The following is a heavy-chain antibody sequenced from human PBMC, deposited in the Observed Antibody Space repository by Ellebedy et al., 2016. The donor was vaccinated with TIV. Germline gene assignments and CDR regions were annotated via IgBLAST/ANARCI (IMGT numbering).Heavy chain of an antibody. V-gene: IGHV4-38-2*01. CDR2: IHHSGST. J-gene: IGHJ4*02. Sequence: GSLRLSCAASGFSFSDSTMVWVRQAPGKGLEWIGSIHHSGSTYYNPSLKGRVTISVDTSKNQYSLMLSSVTAADTAVYFCARGGIGVGADYWGQGTLVTVSS. CDR1: GFSFSDST. CDR3: ARGGIGVGADY. D-gene: IGHD1-26*01.